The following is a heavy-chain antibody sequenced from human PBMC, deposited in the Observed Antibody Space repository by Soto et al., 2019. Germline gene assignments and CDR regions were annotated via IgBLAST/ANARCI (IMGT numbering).Heavy chain of an antibody. Sequence: PSETLSLTCAVYGGSFSGYYWSWIRQPPGKGLEWIGEINHSGSTNYNPSLKSRVTISVDTSKNQFSLKLSSVTAADTAVYYCARGGIITGTTRGGAWFDTWGQGTLVTVSS. J-gene: IGHJ5*02. D-gene: IGHD1-7*01. CDR1: GGSFSGYY. CDR2: INHSGST. CDR3: ARGGIITGTTRGGAWFDT. V-gene: IGHV4-34*01.